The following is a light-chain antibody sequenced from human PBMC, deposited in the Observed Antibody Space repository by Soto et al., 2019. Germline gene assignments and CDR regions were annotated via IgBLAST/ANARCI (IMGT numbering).Light chain of an antibody. Sequence: QAVVTQETSLTVSPGETVTLTCGSSTGAVTSGHYPHWIQQKPGQAPRTLIYDATNKQSWTPARFSASLLGGKAALTLSGAQPEDEGDYYCSLSYDGARIFGGGTKLTVL. CDR2: DAT. CDR3: SLSYDGARI. CDR1: TGAVTSGHY. V-gene: IGLV7-46*01. J-gene: IGLJ2*01.